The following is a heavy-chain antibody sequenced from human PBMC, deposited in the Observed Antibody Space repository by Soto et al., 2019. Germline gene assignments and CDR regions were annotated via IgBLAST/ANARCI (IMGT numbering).Heavy chain of an antibody. D-gene: IGHD2-2*01. CDR3: ARCYCSSTSCYYHSYYMDV. J-gene: IGHJ6*03. Sequence: SETLSLTCTVSGGSISSYYWSWIRQPPGKGLEWIGYIYYSGSTNYNPSLKSRVTISVDTSKNQFSLKLSSVTAADTAVYYCARCYCSSTSCYYHSYYMDVWGKGTTVTVSS. V-gene: IGHV4-59*08. CDR1: GGSISSYY. CDR2: IYYSGST.